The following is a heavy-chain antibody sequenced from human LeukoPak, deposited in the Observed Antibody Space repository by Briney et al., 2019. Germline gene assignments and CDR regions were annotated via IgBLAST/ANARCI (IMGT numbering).Heavy chain of an antibody. Sequence: GASVKVSCKASGYTFTSYGISWVRQAPGQGLEWMGWISAYNGNTNYAQKLQGRVTMTTDTSTSTAYMELRSLRSDDTAVYYCARVRDIVVVPAALGDYWGQGTLVTVSS. CDR3: ARVRDIVVVPAALGDY. CDR2: ISAYNGNT. D-gene: IGHD2-2*01. CDR1: GYTFTSYG. J-gene: IGHJ4*02. V-gene: IGHV1-18*01.